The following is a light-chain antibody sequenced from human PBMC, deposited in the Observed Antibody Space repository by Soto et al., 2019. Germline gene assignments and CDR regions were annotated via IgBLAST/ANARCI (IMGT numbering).Light chain of an antibody. Sequence: DIQMTQSPSTLSASIGDRVTITCRAGQSISTWLAWYQQKPGKAPKLLISRSSSLEIGVPSRFSGSGSGREFTLTISGLRAEDFATYYCQHYDISSRTFGQGTKVDIK. CDR3: QHYDISSRT. CDR1: QSISTW. J-gene: IGKJ1*01. CDR2: RSS. V-gene: IGKV1-5*03.